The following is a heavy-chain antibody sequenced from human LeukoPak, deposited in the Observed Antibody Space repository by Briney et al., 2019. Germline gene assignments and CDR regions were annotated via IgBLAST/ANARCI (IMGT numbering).Heavy chain of an antibody. CDR1: GGTFSSYA. V-gene: IGHV1-69*05. CDR3: AVVIGYYYYYMDV. D-gene: IGHD3-22*01. CDR2: IIPIFGTA. J-gene: IGHJ6*03. Sequence: SVKVSCKASGGTFSSYAISWVRQAPGQGLEWMGGIIPIFGTANYAQKFQGRVTITTDESTSTAYMELSSLRAEDTAVYYCAVVIGYYYYYMDVWGKGTTVTVSS.